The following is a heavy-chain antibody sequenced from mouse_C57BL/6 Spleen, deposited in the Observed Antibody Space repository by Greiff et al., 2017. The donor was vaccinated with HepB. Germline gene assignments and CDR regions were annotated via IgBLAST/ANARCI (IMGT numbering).Heavy chain of an antibody. D-gene: IGHD1-2*01. CDR3: AYGCSYAGFAY. CDR1: GFNIKDYY. Sequence: EVQLQQSGAELVKPGASVKLSCTASGFNIKDYYMHWVKQRTEQGLERIGRIDPEDGETKYAPNFQGKSTRTADTSSNTAYLQLSSLTSGDTALYCCAYGCSYAGFAYWGQGTLVTVSA. J-gene: IGHJ3*01. CDR2: IDPEDGET. V-gene: IGHV14-2*01.